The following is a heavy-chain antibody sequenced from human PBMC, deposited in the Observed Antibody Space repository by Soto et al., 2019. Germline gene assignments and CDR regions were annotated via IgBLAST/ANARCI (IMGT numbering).Heavy chain of an antibody. CDR1: GGSISSYY. Sequence: PSETLSLTCTVSGGSISSYYWSWIRQPPGKGLEWIGYIYYSGSTNYSPSLKSRVTISVDTSKNQFSLKLSSVTAADTAVYYCARERMTTVTTRYYYHGMDVWGQGTTVTVSS. J-gene: IGHJ6*02. CDR2: IYYSGST. CDR3: ARERMTTVTTRYYYHGMDV. D-gene: IGHD4-4*01. V-gene: IGHV4-59*01.